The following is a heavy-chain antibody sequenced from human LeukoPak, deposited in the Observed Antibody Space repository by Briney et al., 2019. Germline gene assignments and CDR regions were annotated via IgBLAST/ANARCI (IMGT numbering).Heavy chain of an antibody. D-gene: IGHD5-24*01. CDR2: IYTSGST. J-gene: IGHJ4*02. CDR1: GGSISSGNFY. V-gene: IGHV4-61*02. CDR3: ARKRRDGYNPLDY. Sequence: SQTLSLTCTVSGGSISSGNFYWSWIRQPAGKGLEWIGRIYTSGSTNYNPSLKSRVTISLDTSKNQFSLKVSSVTAADTAVYYCARKRRDGYNPLDYWGQGTLVTVSS.